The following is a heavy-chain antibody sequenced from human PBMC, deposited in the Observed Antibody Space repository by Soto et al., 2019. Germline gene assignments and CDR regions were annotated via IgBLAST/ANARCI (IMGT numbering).Heavy chain of an antibody. J-gene: IGHJ4*02. CDR2: IYYSVST. CDR3: ARRLTIGDPYCSSTSCYAEPPLVDY. V-gene: IGHV4-39*01. CDR1: GGSISSSSYY. D-gene: IGHD2-2*01. Sequence: SETLSLTCTVSGGSISSSSYYWGWIRQPPGKGLEWIGSIYYSVSTYYNPSLKSLVTISVDTSKNQFSLKLSSVTAADTAVYYCARRLTIGDPYCSSTSCYAEPPLVDYWGQGTLVTVSS.